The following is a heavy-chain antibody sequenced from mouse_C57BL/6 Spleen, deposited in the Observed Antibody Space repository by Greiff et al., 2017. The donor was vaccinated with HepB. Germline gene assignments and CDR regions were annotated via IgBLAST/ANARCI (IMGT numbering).Heavy chain of an antibody. CDR2: IHPNSGST. D-gene: IGHD5-5*01. Sequence: QVQLKQPGAELVKPGASVKLSCKASGYTFTSYWMHWVKQRPGQGLEWIGMIHPNSGSTNYNEKFKSKATLTVDKSSSTAYMQLSSLTSEDSAVYYCARRRNYLYYFDYWGQGTTLTVSS. CDR1: GYTFTSYW. V-gene: IGHV1-64*01. CDR3: ARRRNYLYYFDY. J-gene: IGHJ2*01.